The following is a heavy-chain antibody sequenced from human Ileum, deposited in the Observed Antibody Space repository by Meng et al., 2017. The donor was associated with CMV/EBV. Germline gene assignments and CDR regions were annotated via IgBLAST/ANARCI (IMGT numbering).Heavy chain of an antibody. CDR1: GYTFTSYY. Sequence: ASVKVSCKASGYTFTSYYMHWVRQAPGQGLEWMGIINPSGGSTSYAQKFQGRVTMTRDTSTSTVYMELSSLRSEDTAVYYCARDLEAYLDCGGDCYLAGGMDVWGRGTLVTVSS. D-gene: IGHD2-21*01. V-gene: IGHV1-46*01. J-gene: IGHJ4*02. CDR3: ARDLEAYLDCGGDCYLAGGMDV. CDR2: INPSGGST.